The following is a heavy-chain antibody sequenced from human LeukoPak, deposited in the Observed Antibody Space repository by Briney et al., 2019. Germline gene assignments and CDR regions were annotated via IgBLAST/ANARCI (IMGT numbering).Heavy chain of an antibody. CDR2: ISYDGSNK. J-gene: IGHJ4*02. D-gene: IGHD6-19*01. V-gene: IGHV3-30*18. Sequence: PGGSLRLSCAASGFTFSSYGMHWVRQAPGKGLEWVAVISYDGSNKYYADSVKGRFTISRDNSKNTLYLQMNSLRAEDTAVYYCAKDPALGPVAGIDYWGQGTLVTVSS. CDR1: GFTFSSYG. CDR3: AKDPALGPVAGIDY.